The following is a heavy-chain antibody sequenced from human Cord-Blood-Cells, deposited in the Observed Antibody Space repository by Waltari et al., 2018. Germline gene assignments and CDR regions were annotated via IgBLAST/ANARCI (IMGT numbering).Heavy chain of an antibody. Sequence: QLQLQESGPGLVKPSETLSLTCTVSGGSISSSSYYWGWIRQPPGKGLEWIGSIYYSGSTYYNPSLKSRVTISVDTSKNQFSLKLSSVTAADTAVYYCARLTSYSSSLEWELLHFQHWGQGTLVTVSS. D-gene: IGHD1-26*01. CDR2: IYYSGST. CDR3: ARLTSYSSSLEWELLHFQH. J-gene: IGHJ1*01. V-gene: IGHV4-39*01. CDR1: GGSISSSSYY.